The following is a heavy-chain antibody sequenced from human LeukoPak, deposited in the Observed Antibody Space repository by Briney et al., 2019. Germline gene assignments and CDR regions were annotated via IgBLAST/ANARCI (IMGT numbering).Heavy chain of an antibody. J-gene: IGHJ4*02. CDR2: IGTAGDT. D-gene: IGHD5-24*01. CDR3: ARARDGYSYDY. V-gene: IGHV3-13*01. Sequence: PGGSLRLSCAASGFTFSSYDMHWVRQATGKGLEWVSAIGTAGDTYYPGSVKGRFTISRENAKNSLYLQMNSLRAGDTAVYYCARARDGYSYDYWGQGTLVTVSS. CDR1: GFTFSSYD.